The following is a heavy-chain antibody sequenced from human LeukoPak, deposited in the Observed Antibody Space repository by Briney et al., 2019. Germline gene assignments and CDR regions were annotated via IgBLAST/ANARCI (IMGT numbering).Heavy chain of an antibody. Sequence: PGGSLRLSCAASGFTFSSYAMSWVRQAPGKGLEWVANIEEDGDKRYYVDSAKGRFTISRDNANNSLYLLMNSLRDEDTAVYYCAGSSGEWAPHACWGQGTLVTVSS. CDR2: IEEDGDKR. CDR3: AGSSGEWAPHAC. V-gene: IGHV3-7*01. CDR1: GFTFSSYA. J-gene: IGHJ4*02. D-gene: IGHD3-16*01.